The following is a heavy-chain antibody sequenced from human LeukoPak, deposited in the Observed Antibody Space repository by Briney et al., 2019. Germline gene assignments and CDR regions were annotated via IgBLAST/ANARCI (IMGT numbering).Heavy chain of an antibody. CDR2: ISGSDGTT. V-gene: IGHV3-23*01. J-gene: IGHJ4*02. Sequence: GGSLRLSCAASGFTFVNYVMTWVRQAPGKGLEWVSSISGSDGTTFYADSVKGRFTISRDNSKNSLSLQMNSPRAEDTAVYYCASNYGGWGQGTLVTVSS. D-gene: IGHD4-11*01. CDR1: GFTFVNYV. CDR3: ASNYGG.